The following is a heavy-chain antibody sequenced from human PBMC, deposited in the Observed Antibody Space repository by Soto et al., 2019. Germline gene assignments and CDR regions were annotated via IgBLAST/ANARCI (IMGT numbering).Heavy chain of an antibody. J-gene: IGHJ3*01. CDR3: ARTAGNYNNFWSGYAFDV. V-gene: IGHV4-59*01. D-gene: IGHD3-3*01. CDR2: VYYSGGA. Sequence: PSETLSLTCTVSGGSIGHYYWSWIRQSPGKGLECIGTVYYSGGAHYNPSLESRVTISIDTPKNQFFLNLTSVTAADTAIYYCARTAGNYNNFWSGYAFDVWGQGTMVTVSS. CDR1: GGSIGHYY.